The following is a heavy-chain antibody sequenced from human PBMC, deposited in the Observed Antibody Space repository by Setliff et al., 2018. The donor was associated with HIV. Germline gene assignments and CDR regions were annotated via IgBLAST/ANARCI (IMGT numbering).Heavy chain of an antibody. Sequence: GASVKVSCKASGYTFTSYYMHWVRQAPGQGLEWMGIINPSGGSTSYAQKFQGRVTMTRDTSTSTVYMELSSLRSEDTAVYYCARDGRDSSGWKYYYYGMDVWGQGTTVTVSS. D-gene: IGHD6-19*01. CDR3: ARDGRDSSGWKYYYYGMDV. CDR2: INPSGGST. V-gene: IGHV1-46*01. CDR1: GYTFTSYY. J-gene: IGHJ6*02.